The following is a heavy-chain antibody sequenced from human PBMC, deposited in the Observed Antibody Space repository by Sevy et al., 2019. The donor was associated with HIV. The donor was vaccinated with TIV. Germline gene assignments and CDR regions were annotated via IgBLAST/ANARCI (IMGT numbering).Heavy chain of an antibody. CDR2: IKKDGIEK. Sequence: GGSLRLSCVASGFTFSSYDMNWVRQAPGKELEWVANIKKDGIEKHYVDSVMGRFTISRDSAKNSLYLQMNSLRVEDTAVYYCARDDNYVSDCWGQGTLVTVSS. V-gene: IGHV3-7*01. J-gene: IGHJ1*01. CDR3: ARDDNYVSDC. CDR1: GFTFSSYD. D-gene: IGHD3-16*01.